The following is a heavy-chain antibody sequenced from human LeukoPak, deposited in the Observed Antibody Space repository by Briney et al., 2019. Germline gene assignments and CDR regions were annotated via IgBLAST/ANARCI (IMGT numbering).Heavy chain of an antibody. V-gene: IGHV4-59*01. CDR3: ARDLGLRYCSGGSCQTSDAFDI. D-gene: IGHD2-15*01. CDR1: GGSISSYY. CDR2: IYYSGST. J-gene: IGHJ3*02. Sequence: SETLSLTCTVSGGSISSYYWSWIRQPPEKGLEWIGYIYYSGSTNYNPSLKSRVTISVDTSKNQFSLKLSSVTAVDTAVYYCARDLGLRYCSGGSCQTSDAFDIWGQGTMVTVSS.